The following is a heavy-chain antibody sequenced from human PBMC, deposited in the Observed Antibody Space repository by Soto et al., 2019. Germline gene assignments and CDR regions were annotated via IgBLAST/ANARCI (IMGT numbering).Heavy chain of an antibody. CDR2: INHSGST. Sequence: QVQLQQWGAGLLKPSETLSLTCAVYGGSFSGYYWSWIRQPPGKGLEWIGEINHSGSTNYNPSLKRRVTISVDPSKNQFSLKLSSVTAADTAVYYCAREVLGGSSSWTYYFDYWGQGTLVTVSS. V-gene: IGHV4-34*01. CDR1: GGSFSGYY. D-gene: IGHD6-13*01. CDR3: AREVLGGSSSWTYYFDY. J-gene: IGHJ4*02.